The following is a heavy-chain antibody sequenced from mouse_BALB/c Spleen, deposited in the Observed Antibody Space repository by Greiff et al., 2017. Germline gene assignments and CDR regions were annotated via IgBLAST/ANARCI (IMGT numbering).Heavy chain of an antibody. CDR1: GYTFTSYW. CDR2: INPSNGRT. V-gene: IGHV1S81*02. J-gene: IGHJ2*01. CDR3: ALYGYDVDYFDY. D-gene: IGHD2-2*01. Sequence: QVQLQQPGAELVKPGASVKLSCKASGYTFTSYWMHWVKQRPGQGLEWIGEINPSNGRTNYNEKFKSKATLTVDKSSSTAYMQLSSLTSEDSAVYYCALYGYDVDYFDYWGQGTTLTVSS.